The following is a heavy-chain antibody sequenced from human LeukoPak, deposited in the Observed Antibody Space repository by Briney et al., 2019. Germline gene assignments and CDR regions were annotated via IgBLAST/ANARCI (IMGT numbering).Heavy chain of an antibody. CDR3: ARDRAGALRFDP. Sequence: GGSLRLSCAASGFTFSSYGMHWVRQAPGKGLEWVAFIHYDVSNIYHADSVKGRFTISRDNSKNTLYLQMNSLRVQDTAVYYCARDRAGALRFDPWGQGTLVTVSS. CDR1: GFTFSSYG. J-gene: IGHJ5*02. V-gene: IGHV3-30*02. D-gene: IGHD1-26*01. CDR2: IHYDVSNI.